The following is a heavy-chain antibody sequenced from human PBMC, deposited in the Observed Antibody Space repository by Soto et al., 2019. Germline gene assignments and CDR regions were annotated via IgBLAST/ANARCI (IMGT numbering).Heavy chain of an antibody. D-gene: IGHD6-6*01. Sequence: ASVKVSCKASGRTVSSYAISCVRQAPGQVLEWMGGIIPIFGTANYAQKFQGRVTITADESTSTAYMELSSLRSEDTAVYYCARGRALSIAARYNWFDPWGQGTLVTVSS. CDR3: ARGRALSIAARYNWFDP. V-gene: IGHV1-69*13. CDR2: IIPIFGTA. CDR1: GRTVSSYA. J-gene: IGHJ5*02.